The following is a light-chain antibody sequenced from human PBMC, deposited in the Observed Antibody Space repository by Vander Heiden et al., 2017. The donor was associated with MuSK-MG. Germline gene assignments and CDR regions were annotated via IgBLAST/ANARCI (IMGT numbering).Light chain of an antibody. CDR3: QQSDSPPFT. J-gene: IGKJ3*01. Sequence: GDRVTITCRASQSISSYLNWYQQKPGKAPKILIYAASSFQSGVPSRFTDSGSGTDFTLTISSLQPEDFATYYCQQSDSPPFTFGHGTKVDFK. CDR1: QSISSY. V-gene: IGKV1-39*01. CDR2: AAS.